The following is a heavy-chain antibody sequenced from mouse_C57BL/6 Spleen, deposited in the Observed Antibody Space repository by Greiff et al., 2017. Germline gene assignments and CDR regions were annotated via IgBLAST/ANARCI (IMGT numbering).Heavy chain of an antibody. CDR2: INYDGSST. J-gene: IGHJ3*01. CDR3: ARDRSYDGPWFAY. CDR1: GFTFSDYY. D-gene: IGHD2-3*01. V-gene: IGHV5-16*01. Sequence: EVKLVESEGGLVQPGSSMKLSCTASGFTFSDYYMAWVRQVPEKGLEWVANINYDGSSTYYLDSLKSRFIISRDNAKNILYLQMSSLKSEDAATYYCARDRSYDGPWFAYWGQGTLVTVSA.